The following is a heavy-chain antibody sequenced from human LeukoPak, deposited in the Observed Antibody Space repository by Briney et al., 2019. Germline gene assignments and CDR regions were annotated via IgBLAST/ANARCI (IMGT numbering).Heavy chain of an antibody. CDR2: ISSSSSYI. Sequence: GGSLRLSCVGSGFTFSSYSMNWVRQAPGKGLEWVSSISSSSSYIYYADSVKGRFTISRDNAKNSLYLQMNSLRAEDTAVYYCARGIAVAGGYMDVWGKGTTVTVSS. CDR1: GFTFSSYS. V-gene: IGHV3-21*01. D-gene: IGHD6-19*01. CDR3: ARGIAVAGGYMDV. J-gene: IGHJ6*03.